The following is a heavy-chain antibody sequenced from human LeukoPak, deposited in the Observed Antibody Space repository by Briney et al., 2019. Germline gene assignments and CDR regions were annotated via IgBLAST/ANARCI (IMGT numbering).Heavy chain of an antibody. CDR3: AKSEQWLVVGAFDI. CDR1: GFTFSSYG. D-gene: IGHD6-19*01. CDR2: ISYDGSNK. V-gene: IGHV3-30*18. Sequence: GGSLRLSCAASGFTFSSYGMHWVRQAAGKGLEWVAVISYDGSNKYYADSVKGRFTISRDNSKNTLYLQMNSLRAEDTAVYYCAKSEQWLVVGAFDIWGQGTMVTVSS. J-gene: IGHJ3*02.